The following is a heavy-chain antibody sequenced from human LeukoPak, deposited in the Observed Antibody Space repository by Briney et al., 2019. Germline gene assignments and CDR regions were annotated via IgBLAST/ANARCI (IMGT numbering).Heavy chain of an antibody. CDR1: GFTFSSYS. J-gene: IGHJ6*03. CDR2: ISSSSSYI. Sequence: GGSLRLSCAASGFTFSSYSMNWVRQAPGKGLEWDSSISSSSSYIYYADSVKGRFTISRDNAKNSLYLQMNSLRAEDTAVYYCARATVTTSGPNYYYMDVWGKGTTVTVSS. V-gene: IGHV3-21*01. D-gene: IGHD4-17*01. CDR3: ARATVTTSGPNYYYMDV.